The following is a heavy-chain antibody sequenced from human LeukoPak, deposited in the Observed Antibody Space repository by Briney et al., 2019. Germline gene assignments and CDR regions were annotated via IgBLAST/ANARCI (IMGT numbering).Heavy chain of an antibody. V-gene: IGHV3-7*01. CDR2: IKQDGSKK. CDR3: ARDGGFGDPKRGGRYYYGMDV. D-gene: IGHD3-10*01. Sequence: GGSLRLSCVASGFPFSSYWMTWVRQAPGKGLEWVANIKQDGSKKSYVDSVKGRFTISRDNAKNTLYLQMNSLRAEDTAVYYCARDGGFGDPKRGGRYYYGMDVWGQGTTVTVSS. J-gene: IGHJ6*02. CDR1: GFPFSSYW.